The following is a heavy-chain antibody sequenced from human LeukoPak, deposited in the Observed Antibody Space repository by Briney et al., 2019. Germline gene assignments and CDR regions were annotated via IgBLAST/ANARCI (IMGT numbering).Heavy chain of an antibody. V-gene: IGHV4-59*01. Sequence: SETLSLTCAVYGGSFSGYYWSWLRQPPGKGLEWIGYIYYSGSTNYNPSLKSRVTISVDTSKNQFSLKLSSVTAADTAVYYCARGFTILRGYGMDVWGQGTTVTVSS. J-gene: IGHJ6*02. CDR3: ARGFTILRGYGMDV. D-gene: IGHD3-3*01. CDR2: IYYSGST. CDR1: GGSFSGYY.